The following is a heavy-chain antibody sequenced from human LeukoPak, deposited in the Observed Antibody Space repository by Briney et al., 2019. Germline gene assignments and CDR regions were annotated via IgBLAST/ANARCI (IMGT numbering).Heavy chain of an antibody. CDR3: ARGLTTVTPLDI. V-gene: IGHV3-66*02. Sequence: TGGSLRLSCAASGFTVSSNCMSWVRQAPGKGLEWVSVIYSGGSTYYADSVKGRFTISRDNSKNTLYLQMNSLRAEDTAVYYCARGLTTVTPLDIWGQGTMVTVSS. CDR1: GFTVSSNC. CDR2: IYSGGST. D-gene: IGHD4-11*01. J-gene: IGHJ3*02.